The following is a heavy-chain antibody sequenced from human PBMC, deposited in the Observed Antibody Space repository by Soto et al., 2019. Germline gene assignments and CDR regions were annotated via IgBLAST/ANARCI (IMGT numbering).Heavy chain of an antibody. CDR1: GYTFTGYY. V-gene: IGHV1-2*04. Sequence: ASVKVSCKASGYTFTGYYMHWVRQAPGQGLEWMGWINPNSGGTNYAQKFQGWVTMTRDTSISTAYMELSSLRSEDTAVYYCARDDPMDSGYDYPYYYYGMDVWGQGTTVTVSS. CDR2: INPNSGGT. CDR3: ARDDPMDSGYDYPYYYYGMDV. D-gene: IGHD5-12*01. J-gene: IGHJ6*02.